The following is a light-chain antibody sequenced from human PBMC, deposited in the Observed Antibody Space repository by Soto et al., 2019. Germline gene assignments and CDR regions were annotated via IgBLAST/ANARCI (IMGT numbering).Light chain of an antibody. J-gene: IGKJ5*01. CDR3: QQYNNWPPIT. CDR1: QSFSSSY. V-gene: IGKV3-15*01. CDR2: GAS. Sequence: EIVLTQSPDTLPLSPGERATLSCRASQSFSSSYLAWYQQRPGQPPRLLIYGASTRATGIPARFSGSGSGTEFTLTISSLQSEDFAVYYCQQYNNWPPITFGQGTRLEIK.